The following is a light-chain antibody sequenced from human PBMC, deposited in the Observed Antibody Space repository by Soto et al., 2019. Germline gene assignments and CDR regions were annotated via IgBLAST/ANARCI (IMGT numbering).Light chain of an antibody. J-gene: IGKJ1*01. Sequence: DIQMTQSPSTLSASVGDRVTITCRASQSISSWLAWYQQKPGKAPRLLIYDASYLERGVPSRFSGSGSGTEFTLNISDLQPDDLATDYCQQYNSFWTFGQGTKVEI. V-gene: IGKV1-5*01. CDR2: DAS. CDR3: QQYNSFWT. CDR1: QSISSW.